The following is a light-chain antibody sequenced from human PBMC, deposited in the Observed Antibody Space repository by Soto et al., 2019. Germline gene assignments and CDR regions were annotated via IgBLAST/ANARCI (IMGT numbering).Light chain of an antibody. CDR2: GNS. V-gene: IGLV1-40*01. Sequence: QAVLTQPPSVSGAPGQRVTISCTGSSSNIGAGYDVHWYQQLPGTAPKRLIYGNSNRPSGVPDRFSGYKSGTSASLAITGLQAEDEADYYCQSYDSRLSGYVFGTGTKLTVL. CDR1: SSNIGAGYD. J-gene: IGLJ1*01. CDR3: QSYDSRLSGYV.